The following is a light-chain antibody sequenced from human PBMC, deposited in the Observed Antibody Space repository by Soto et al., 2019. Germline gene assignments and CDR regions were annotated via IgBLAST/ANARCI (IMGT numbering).Light chain of an antibody. CDR1: QSVSSN. Sequence: ELVMTQSPATLSVSPGARATLSCRASQSVSSNLAWYQHKPGQAPRLLIYGASSRATGIPDGFSVSWYGTVGNLNVDRLATEDCSVYYGHQYAPSPRTSGQGTKVDIK. V-gene: IGKV3-20*01. CDR3: HQYAPSPRT. CDR2: GAS. J-gene: IGKJ1*01.